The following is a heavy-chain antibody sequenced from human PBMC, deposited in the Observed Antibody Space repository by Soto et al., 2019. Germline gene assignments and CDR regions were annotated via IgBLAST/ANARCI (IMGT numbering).Heavy chain of an antibody. Sequence: QVQLQESGPGLVKPSQTLSLTCTVSGGSISSGGYYWSWIRQHPGKGLEWIGYIYYSGSTYYNPSLKSRVHISGDTSKNQFSRKLSSVTAADTAVYYCGRDGCSSTSCYRWWFAPWGQGTLVTVSS. D-gene: IGHD2-2*01. CDR1: GGSISSGGYY. J-gene: IGHJ5*02. CDR2: IYYSGST. CDR3: GRDGCSSTSCYRWWFAP. V-gene: IGHV4-31*03.